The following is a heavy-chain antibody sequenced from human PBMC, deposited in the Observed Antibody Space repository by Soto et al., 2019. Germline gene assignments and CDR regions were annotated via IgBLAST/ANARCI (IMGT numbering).Heavy chain of an antibody. D-gene: IGHD7-27*01. J-gene: IGHJ4*02. V-gene: IGHV1-8*01. CDR3: AKGPRNWGVDY. CDR1: GYTFTDYD. Sequence: QVQLVQSGAEVKKPGASVKVSCKASGYTFTDYDINWFLQATVQGLEWMGWMNPNNGYTAYAQNFRGRVTMTRSTSISTAYMELSTLRSEDTAVYYCAKGPRNWGVDYGGQGTLVTVSS. CDR2: MNPNNGYT.